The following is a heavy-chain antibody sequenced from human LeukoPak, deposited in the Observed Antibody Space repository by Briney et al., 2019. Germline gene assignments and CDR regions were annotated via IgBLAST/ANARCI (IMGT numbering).Heavy chain of an antibody. CDR3: ANSITGTVGGDFDY. CDR2: ITASGGST. V-gene: IGHV3-23*01. D-gene: IGHD1-1*01. CDR1: GFTFSSYA. Sequence: PGGSLRLSCATSGFTFSSYAMNWVRQAPGKGLEWVSTITASGGSTDSADSVKGRFTISRDNSKSTLYLQMNSLRAEDTAVYYCANSITGTVGGDFDYWGQGTLVSVSS. J-gene: IGHJ4*02.